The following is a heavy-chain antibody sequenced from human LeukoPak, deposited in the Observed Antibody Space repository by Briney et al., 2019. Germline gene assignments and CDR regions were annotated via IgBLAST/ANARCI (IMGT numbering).Heavy chain of an antibody. J-gene: IGHJ4*02. Sequence: GASVKVSCKASGGTFSSYAISWARQAPGQGLEWMGRIIPILGIANYAQKFQGRVTITADKSTSTAYMELSSLRSEDTAVYYCARDHLEMATIDFDYWGQGTLVTVSS. V-gene: IGHV1-69*04. CDR3: ARDHLEMATIDFDY. D-gene: IGHD5-24*01. CDR1: GGTFSSYA. CDR2: IIPILGIA.